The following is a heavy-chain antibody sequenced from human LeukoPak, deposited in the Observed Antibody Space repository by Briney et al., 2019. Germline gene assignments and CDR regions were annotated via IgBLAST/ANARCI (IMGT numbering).Heavy chain of an antibody. Sequence: SETPSLTCTVSGGSISSHYWSWIRQPPGKGLEWIGYIYYSGSTNYNPSLKSRVTISVDTSKNQFSLKLSSVTAADTAVYYCARDSSSSTWFDYYYMDVWGKGTTVTVSS. D-gene: IGHD6-13*01. CDR1: GGSISSHY. J-gene: IGHJ6*03. CDR3: ARDSSSSTWFDYYYMDV. V-gene: IGHV4-59*11. CDR2: IYYSGST.